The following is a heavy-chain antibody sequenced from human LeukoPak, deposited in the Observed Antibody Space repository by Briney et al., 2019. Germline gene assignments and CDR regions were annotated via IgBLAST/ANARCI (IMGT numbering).Heavy chain of an antibody. V-gene: IGHV1-69*06. Sequence: SVKVSCKASGGSLRRYVFAWVRQAPGQGLEWMGGIMPVLDTGSYAQGFQGRVTITADRSTSTAYMELRSLRPEDTALYYCAARDKGNDLLSYHGMDVWGNGTTVTVSS. CDR3: AARDKGNDLLSYHGMDV. D-gene: IGHD1-1*01. J-gene: IGHJ6*04. CDR2: IMPVLDTG. CDR1: GGSLRRYV.